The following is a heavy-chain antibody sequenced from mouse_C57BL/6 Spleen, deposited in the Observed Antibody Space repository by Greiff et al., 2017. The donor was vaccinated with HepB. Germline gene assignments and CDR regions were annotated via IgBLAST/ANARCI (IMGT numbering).Heavy chain of an antibody. J-gene: IGHJ3*01. Sequence: VQLKQSGAELVRPGTSVKVSCKASGYAFTNYLIEWVKQRPGQGLEWIGVINPGSGGTNYNEKFKGKATLTADKSSSTAYMQLSSLTSEDSAVYFCARGPYYSNYEFAYWGQGTLVTVSA. CDR3: ARGPYYSNYEFAY. D-gene: IGHD2-5*01. CDR2: INPGSGGT. CDR1: GYAFTNYL. V-gene: IGHV1-54*01.